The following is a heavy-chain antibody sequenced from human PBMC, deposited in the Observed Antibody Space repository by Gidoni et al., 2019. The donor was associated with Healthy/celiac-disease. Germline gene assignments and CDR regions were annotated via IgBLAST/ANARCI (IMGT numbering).Heavy chain of an antibody. CDR2: INPNSGGT. Sequence: QVQLVQSGAEVKKPGASVKVSCKASGYTFTGYYMHWVRQAPGQGLEWMGWINPNSGGTNYAQKFQGRVTMTRDTSISTAYMELSRLRSDDTAVYYCARIAAVGFDWLLLHSDWYFDLWGRGTLVTVSS. D-gene: IGHD3-9*01. CDR1: GYTFTGYY. J-gene: IGHJ2*01. CDR3: ARIAAVGFDWLLLHSDWYFDL. V-gene: IGHV1-2*02.